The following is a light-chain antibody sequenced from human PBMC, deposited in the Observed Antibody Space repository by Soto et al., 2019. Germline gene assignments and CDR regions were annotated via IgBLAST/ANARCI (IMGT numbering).Light chain of an antibody. V-gene: IGKV1-9*01. CDR2: AAS. Sequence: IQLTQSPSSLSASVGDRVTITCRASQGINNFLAWYQQNPGKAPKLLIYAASTLQSGVPSRFSGSGSGTDFTLTISSLQPEDFATYYCQQLESYPSTFGGGTKVDIK. CDR3: QQLESYPST. CDR1: QGINNF. J-gene: IGKJ4*01.